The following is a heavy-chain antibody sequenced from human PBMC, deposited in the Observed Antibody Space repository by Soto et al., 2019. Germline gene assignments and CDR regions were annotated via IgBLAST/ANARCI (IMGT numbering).Heavy chain of an antibody. Sequence: SETLSLTCTVSGASISGFYWSWIRKSAGKGLEWIGRIYATGTTDYNPSLKSRVMMSVDTSKKQFSLKLRSVTAADTAVYYCVRDGTKTLPDWFDPWGQGISVTVSS. V-gene: IGHV4-4*07. D-gene: IGHD1-1*01. CDR3: VRDGTKTLPDWFDP. J-gene: IGHJ5*02. CDR2: IYATGTT. CDR1: GASISGFY.